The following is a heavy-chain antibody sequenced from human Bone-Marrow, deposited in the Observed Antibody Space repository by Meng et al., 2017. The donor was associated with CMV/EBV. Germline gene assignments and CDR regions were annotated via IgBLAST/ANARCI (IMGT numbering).Heavy chain of an antibody. Sequence: SVKFSCNASGGTFSSYAISWVRQAPGQGLEWMGGIIPIFGTANYAQKFQGRVTITTDESTSTAYMELSSLRSEDTAVYYCARTPEYSSSSFIHYYYYYDMDVWGQGTTVTVSS. CDR2: IIPIFGTA. V-gene: IGHV1-69*05. D-gene: IGHD6-6*01. CDR1: GGTFSSYA. J-gene: IGHJ6*02. CDR3: ARTPEYSSSSFIHYYYYYDMDV.